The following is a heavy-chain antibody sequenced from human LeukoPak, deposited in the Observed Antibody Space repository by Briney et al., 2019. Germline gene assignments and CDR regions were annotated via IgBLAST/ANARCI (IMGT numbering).Heavy chain of an antibody. Sequence: PGGPLRLSCAASGFTFSSYSMNWVRQAPGKGLEWVSSISSSSSYIYYADSVKGRFTISRDNSKTTLFLQMNSLRAEDTALYYCAKLPQAGGDYYYIDVWGKGTTVTVSS. J-gene: IGHJ6*03. V-gene: IGHV3-21*04. CDR2: ISSSSSYI. CDR3: AKLPQAGGDYYYIDV. CDR1: GFTFSSYS. D-gene: IGHD6-19*01.